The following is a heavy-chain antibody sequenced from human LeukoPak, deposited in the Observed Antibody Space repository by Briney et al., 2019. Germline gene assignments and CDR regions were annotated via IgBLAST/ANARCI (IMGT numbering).Heavy chain of an antibody. V-gene: IGHV3-33*06. Sequence: GRSLRLSCAASGFTFSNYAMHWVRQAPGTGLELVAVIWFDGTNKYYGDSGRGRFTISRDNSKNRLYLQMNSLRAEDTAVYYCAKARGSGWHDPWYLDYWGQGTLVTVSS. CDR1: GFTFSNYA. J-gene: IGHJ4*02. D-gene: IGHD6-19*01. CDR2: IWFDGTNK. CDR3: AKARGSGWHDPWYLDY.